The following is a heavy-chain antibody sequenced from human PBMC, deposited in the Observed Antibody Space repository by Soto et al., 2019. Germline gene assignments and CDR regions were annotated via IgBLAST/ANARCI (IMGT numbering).Heavy chain of an antibody. D-gene: IGHD6-19*01. V-gene: IGHV1-8*02. CDR3: ARGLSSGWYYYGMDV. CDR2: MNPNSGNT. Sequence: ASVKVSCKASGGTFSTYAISWIRQAPGQGLEWMGGMNPNSGNTGYAQKFQGRVTMTRNTSISTAYMELSSLRSEDTAVYYCARGLSSGWYYYGMDVWGQGTTVTVSS. CDR1: GGTFSTYA. J-gene: IGHJ6*02.